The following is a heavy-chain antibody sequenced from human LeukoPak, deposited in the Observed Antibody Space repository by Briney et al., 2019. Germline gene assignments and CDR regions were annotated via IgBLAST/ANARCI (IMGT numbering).Heavy chain of an antibody. CDR1: GYTFTGNY. J-gene: IGHJ6*02. Sequence: ASVEVSCKASGYTFTGNYMHWVRQAPGHGLEWMGWINPKSGGTNYAQKFQGRVTMTRDTSTSTAYMELSRLRSDDTAVYYCARDQSGMDVWGQGTTVTVSS. V-gene: IGHV1-2*02. CDR3: ARDQSGMDV. CDR2: INPKSGGT.